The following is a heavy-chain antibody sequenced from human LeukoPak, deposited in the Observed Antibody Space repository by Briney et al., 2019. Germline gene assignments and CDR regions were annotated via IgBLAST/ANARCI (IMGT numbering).Heavy chain of an antibody. V-gene: IGHV1-2*02. CDR3: ARGDIYCSSTSCLSDY. CDR1: GYTFTGYY. D-gene: IGHD2-2*01. J-gene: IGHJ4*02. CDR2: TNPNSGGT. Sequence: ASVKVSCKASGYTFTGYYMHWVRQAPGQGFEWMAWTNPNSGGTNYAQKFQGRVTMTRDTSISTAYMALSRLRSDDTAVYYCARGDIYCSSTSCLSDYWGQGTLVTVSS.